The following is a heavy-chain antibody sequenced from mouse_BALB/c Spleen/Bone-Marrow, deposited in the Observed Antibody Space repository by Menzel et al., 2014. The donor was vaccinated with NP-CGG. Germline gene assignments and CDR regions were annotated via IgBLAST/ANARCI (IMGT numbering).Heavy chain of an antibody. CDR1: GFTFXSFG. CDR2: ISSGSSTI. D-gene: IGHD2-1*01. V-gene: IGHV5-17*02. CDR3: ARSRGNSPHYAMDY. J-gene: IGHJ4*01. Sequence: VQLVESGGGLVQPGGSRKLSCAASGFTFXSFGMHWVRQAPEKGLEWVAYISSGSSTIYYADTVKGRFTISRDNPKNTLFLQKTSLRSEDTAMYYCARSRGNSPHYAMDYWGQGTSLTVSS.